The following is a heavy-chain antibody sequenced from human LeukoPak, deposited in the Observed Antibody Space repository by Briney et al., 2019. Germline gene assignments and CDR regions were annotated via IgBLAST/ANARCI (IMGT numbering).Heavy chain of an antibody. D-gene: IGHD3-10*01. J-gene: IGHJ6*02. CDR1: GGSISSGGYY. V-gene: IGHV4-31*03. Sequence: SQTLSLTCTVSGGSISSGGYYWSWIRQHPGKGLEWIGYIYYSGSTYYNPSLKNRVTISADTSKNQFSLKLSSVTAADTAVYYCARDAEYYYGSGSYSSGIDVWGQGTTVTVSS. CDR3: ARDAEYYYGSGSYSSGIDV. CDR2: IYYSGST.